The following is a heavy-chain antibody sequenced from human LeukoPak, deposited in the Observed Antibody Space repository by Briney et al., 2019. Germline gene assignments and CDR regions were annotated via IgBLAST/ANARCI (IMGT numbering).Heavy chain of an antibody. CDR1: GGSFSGYY. D-gene: IGHD1-14*01. J-gene: IGHJ6*03. CDR2: INHSGST. Sequence: PSETLSLTCAVYGGSFSGYYWSWIRQPPGKGLEWIGEINHSGSTNYNPSLKSRVTISVDTSKNQFSLKLSSVTAVDTAVYYCARGRATYILTGSYYYYYYMDVWGKGTTVTVSS. V-gene: IGHV4-34*01. CDR3: ARGRATYILTGSYYYYYYMDV.